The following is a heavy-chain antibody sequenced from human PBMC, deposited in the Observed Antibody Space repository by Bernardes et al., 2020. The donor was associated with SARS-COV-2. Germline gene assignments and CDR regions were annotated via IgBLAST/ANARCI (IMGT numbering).Heavy chain of an antibody. V-gene: IGHV3-23*01. CDR1: GFTFRSYA. CDR3: AKGLGVAGALDF. D-gene: IGHD6-19*01. J-gene: IGHJ4*02. Sequence: GGSLRLSCAASGFTFRSYAMSWVRQAPGQGLEWVSAISGSGGSTYYADSVKGRFTISRDNSRNTVYLQMRSLRAEDTAVYYCAKGLGVAGALDFWGQGTLVTVSS. CDR2: ISGSGGST.